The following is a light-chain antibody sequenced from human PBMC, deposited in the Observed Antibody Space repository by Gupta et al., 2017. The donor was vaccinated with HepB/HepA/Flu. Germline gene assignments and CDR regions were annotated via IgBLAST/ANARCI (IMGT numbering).Light chain of an antibody. J-gene: IGLJ3*02. CDR2: DVG. CDR1: SRDVGGYNF. Sequence: QSALTQPASVSGSPGQSITILCTGTSRDVGGYNFVSWYQQHPGKAPKLMIYDVGNRPSGVSTRFSGSKSGNTASLTISGLQAEDEGDYYCTSYTSSSTWVFGGGTKLTVL. V-gene: IGLV2-14*01. CDR3: TSYTSSSTWV.